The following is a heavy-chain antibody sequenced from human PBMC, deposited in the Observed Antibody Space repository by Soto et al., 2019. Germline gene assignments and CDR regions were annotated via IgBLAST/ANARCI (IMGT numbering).Heavy chain of an antibody. J-gene: IGHJ3*02. CDR1: GFTFSSYA. Sequence: GGSLRLSCAASGFTFSSYAMSWVRQAPGKGLEWVSAIIGSGGSTYYADSVKGRFTISRHNSKNTLYLQMNSLRAEDTAVYYCAKTLYSSSWHDAFDIWGQGTMVTVSS. V-gene: IGHV3-23*01. CDR3: AKTLYSSSWHDAFDI. D-gene: IGHD6-13*01. CDR2: IIGSGGST.